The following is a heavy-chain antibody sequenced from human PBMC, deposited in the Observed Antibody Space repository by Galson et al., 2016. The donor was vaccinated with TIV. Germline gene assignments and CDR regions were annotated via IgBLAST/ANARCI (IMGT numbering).Heavy chain of an antibody. CDR3: ARRGPRYGKFDY. CDR1: GCSFATYW. CDR2: VYPDDSDT. V-gene: IGHV5-51*01. J-gene: IGHJ4*02. Sequence: QSGAEVKKPGESLKISCEASGCSFATYWIAWVRQKPGKGLEWMGIVYPDDSDTTYNPSFQGQVTFSADKSINTAFLQWSSLEASDTAMYYCARRGPRYGKFDYWGQGTPVTVSS. D-gene: IGHD4-17*01.